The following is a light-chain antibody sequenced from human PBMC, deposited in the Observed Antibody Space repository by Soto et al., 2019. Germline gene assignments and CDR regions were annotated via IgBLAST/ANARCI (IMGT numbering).Light chain of an antibody. J-gene: IGKJ1*01. V-gene: IGKV1-5*01. CDR2: DAS. CDR3: LQDYNYPRT. CDR1: QSVSRR. Sequence: DIQMTQSPSTLSASVGDRITITCRASQSVSRRLAWFQQKPGKAPKLLIYDASSLESGVPSRFSGRGSGTEFTLTISSLQPDDCATYYCLQDYNYPRTFGQGTKVEIK.